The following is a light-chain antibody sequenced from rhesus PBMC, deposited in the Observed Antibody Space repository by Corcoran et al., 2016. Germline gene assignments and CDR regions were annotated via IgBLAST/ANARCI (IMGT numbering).Light chain of an antibody. CDR2: RVS. Sequence: DIVMTQTPPSLPVTPGEPASISCRSSQSLLHTDGRTYLSWYLQKPGQPPRLPISRVSNRFSGVPDRLRGSGSGTDFTLKISRVKAEDVGVDYCSQALQTPFTFGPGTKLDIK. CDR3: SQALQTPFT. V-gene: IGKV2-73*01. CDR1: QSLLHTDGRTY. J-gene: IGKJ3*01.